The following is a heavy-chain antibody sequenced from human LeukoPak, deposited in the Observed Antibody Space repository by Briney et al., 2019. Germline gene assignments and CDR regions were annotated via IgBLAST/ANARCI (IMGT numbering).Heavy chain of an antibody. D-gene: IGHD2-8*01. CDR3: ARDWADCTNGVCYNDAFDI. CDR2: IIPIFGTA. CDR1: GGTFSSYA. Sequence: SVKVSRKASGGTFSSYAISWVRQAPGQGLEWMGGIIPIFGTANYAQKFQGRVTITTDESTSTAYMELSSLRSEDTAVYYCARDWADCTNGVCYNDAFDIWGQGTMVTVSS. V-gene: IGHV1-69*05. J-gene: IGHJ3*02.